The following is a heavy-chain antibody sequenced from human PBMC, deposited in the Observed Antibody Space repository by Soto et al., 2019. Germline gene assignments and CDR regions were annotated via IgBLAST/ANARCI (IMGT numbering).Heavy chain of an antibody. D-gene: IGHD6-13*01. CDR3: ARDRQEQPGYYSSIPYY. CDR2: ISAYNGNT. V-gene: IGHV1-18*01. Sequence: GASVKVSCKASGYTFTSYGISWVRQAPGQGLEWMGWISAYNGNTNYAQKLQGRVTMTTDTSTSTAYMELRSLRSDDTAVYYCARDRQEQPGYYSSIPYYSGQGSLVIGSS. J-gene: IGHJ4*02. CDR1: GYTFTSYG.